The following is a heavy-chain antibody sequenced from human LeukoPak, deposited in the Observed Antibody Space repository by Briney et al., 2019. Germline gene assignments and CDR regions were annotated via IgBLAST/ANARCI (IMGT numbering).Heavy chain of an antibody. Sequence: GGSLRLSCAASGFTFSSYGMHWVRQAPGKGLEWVAVIWYDGSNKYYADSVKGRFTISRDNSKSTVYLQMNSLRAEDTAVYYCAREYNSGSLDYWGQGTLLTVSS. CDR3: AREYNSGSLDY. CDR1: GFTFSSYG. CDR2: IWYDGSNK. V-gene: IGHV3-33*01. D-gene: IGHD3-10*01. J-gene: IGHJ4*02.